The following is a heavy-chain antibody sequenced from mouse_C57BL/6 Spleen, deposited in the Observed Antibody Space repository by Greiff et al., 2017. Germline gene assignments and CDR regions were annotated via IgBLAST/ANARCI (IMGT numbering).Heavy chain of an antibody. CDR2: INPDSSTI. Sequence: EASAVDFSRYWMSWVRRAPGKGLEWIGEINPDSSTINYAPSLKDKFIISRDNAKNTLYLQMSKVRSEDTALYYCARGHYYYGSSYGFSYWYFDVWGTGTTVTVSS. J-gene: IGHJ1*03. V-gene: IGHV4-1*01. CDR3: ARGHYYYGSSYGFSYWYFDV. CDR1: AVDFSRYW. D-gene: IGHD1-1*01.